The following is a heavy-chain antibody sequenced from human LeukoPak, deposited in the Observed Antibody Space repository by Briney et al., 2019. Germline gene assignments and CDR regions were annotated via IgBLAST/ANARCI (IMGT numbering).Heavy chain of an antibody. CDR2: INHSGST. J-gene: IGHJ5*02. D-gene: IGHD3-3*01. V-gene: IGHV4-39*07. Sequence: PSETLSLTCTVSGGSISSSTYYWGWIRQPPGKGLEWIGEINHSGSTNYNPSLKSRVTISVDTSKNQFSLKLSSVTAADTAVYYCARSAKSPPYDFWSGYYRPRYNWFDPWGQGTLVTVSS. CDR3: ARSAKSPPYDFWSGYYRPRYNWFDP. CDR1: GGSISSSTYY.